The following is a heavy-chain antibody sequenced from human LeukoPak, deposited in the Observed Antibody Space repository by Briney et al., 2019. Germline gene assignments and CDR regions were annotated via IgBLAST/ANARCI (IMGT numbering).Heavy chain of an antibody. D-gene: IGHD3-3*01. V-gene: IGHV1-69*10. Sequence: SVKVSCKASGYTFTSYGISWVRQAPGQGLEWMGVFVPILDTANSTQKFQGRLTITADISTNTVYMELSSLRFDDTAVYFCAGIPVFGVVLHQEPVWGKGTTVTVSS. J-gene: IGHJ6*04. CDR2: FVPILDTA. CDR1: GYTFTSYG. CDR3: AGIPVFGVVLHQEPV.